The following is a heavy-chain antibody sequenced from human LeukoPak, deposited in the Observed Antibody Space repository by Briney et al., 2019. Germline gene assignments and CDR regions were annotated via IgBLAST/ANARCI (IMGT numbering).Heavy chain of an antibody. CDR2: ISGNDGST. CDR1: GFRFSDFT. D-gene: IGHD1-1*01. Sequence: GGSLRLSCAASGFRFSDFTMTWVRQAPGKGPEWVSAISGNDGSTFYAASVKGRFTISRDNSKNTLYLQMNSLRTEDTAVYYCAKDGTPGLCDYWGQGTLVTVSS. V-gene: IGHV3-23*01. J-gene: IGHJ4*02. CDR3: AKDGTPGLCDY.